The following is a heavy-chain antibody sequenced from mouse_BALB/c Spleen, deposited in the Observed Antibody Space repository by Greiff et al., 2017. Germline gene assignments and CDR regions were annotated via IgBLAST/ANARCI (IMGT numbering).Heavy chain of an antibody. Sequence: QVQLQQSGAELAKPGASVKMSCKASGYNFTSYWMHWVKQRPGPGLEWIGYINPSTGYTEYNQKFKDKATLTADKASSTAYMQLSSLTSEDSAVYYCECLHYYDNLDYWGQGTTLTVSS. CDR3: ECLHYYDNLDY. J-gene: IGHJ2*01. CDR2: INPSTGYT. V-gene: IGHV1-7*01. D-gene: IGHD1-2*01. CDR1: GYNFTSYW.